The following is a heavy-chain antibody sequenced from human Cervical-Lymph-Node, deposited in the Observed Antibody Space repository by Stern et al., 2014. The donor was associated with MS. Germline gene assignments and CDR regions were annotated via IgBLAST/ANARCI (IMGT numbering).Heavy chain of an antibody. CDR3: ARDYSYGTFDY. V-gene: IGHV3-33*01. CDR2: IWYDGSKK. CDR1: GFTFSSYG. J-gene: IGHJ4*02. Sequence: QDQLVQSGGGVVQPGRSLRFSCAASGFTFSSYGMHWVRQAPGKGLEWVAVIWYDGSKKYYADSVKGRFTISRDDSKNTLYLQMNSLRAEDMAVYYCARDYSYGTFDYWGQGTLVTVSS. D-gene: IGHD5-18*01.